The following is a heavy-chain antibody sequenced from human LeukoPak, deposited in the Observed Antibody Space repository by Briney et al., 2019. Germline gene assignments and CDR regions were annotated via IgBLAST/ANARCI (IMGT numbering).Heavy chain of an antibody. CDR1: GFTFSSYA. V-gene: IGHV3-64D*09. Sequence: GGSLRLSCSASGFTFSSYAMHWVRQAPGKGLGYVSTVSINGGSTYYADSVKGRFSSSRDNSKNTLSLQMSSLRAEDTAVYYCATTLGSGWFWGQGTLVTVSS. CDR2: VSINGGST. CDR3: ATTLGSGWF. J-gene: IGHJ4*02. D-gene: IGHD6-19*01.